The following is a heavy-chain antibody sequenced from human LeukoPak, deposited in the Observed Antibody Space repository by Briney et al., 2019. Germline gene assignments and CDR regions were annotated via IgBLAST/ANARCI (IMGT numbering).Heavy chain of an antibody. CDR3: ARDTRTMTAVIRGQHYYYGLDV. CDR2: INPSDGGT. D-gene: IGHD4-17*01. J-gene: IGHJ6*02. Sequence: VASVRVSCKASGYTFTNYYLHWVRQAPGHGLEWMAIINPSDGGTYYEQKLQSRVTVTRHTSTSTVYMALSSLRSEDTAIYYCARDTRTMTAVIRGQHYYYGLDVWGQGTTVTVSS. V-gene: IGHV1-46*01. CDR1: GYTFTNYY.